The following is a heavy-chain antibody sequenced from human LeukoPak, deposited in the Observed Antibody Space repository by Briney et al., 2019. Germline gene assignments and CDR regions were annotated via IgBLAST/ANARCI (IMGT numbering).Heavy chain of an antibody. Sequence: GGSLRLSCAASGFTLISYAMHWVRQAPGKGLEWVAVISYDGSNKYYADSVKGRYTISRDNSKNTLYLQMNSLRAEDTAVYYCARPNTRFLEWSSPNNWFDPWGQGTLVTVSS. CDR3: ARPNTRFLEWSSPNNWFDP. D-gene: IGHD3-3*01. V-gene: IGHV3-30-3*01. J-gene: IGHJ5*02. CDR1: GFTLISYA. CDR2: ISYDGSNK.